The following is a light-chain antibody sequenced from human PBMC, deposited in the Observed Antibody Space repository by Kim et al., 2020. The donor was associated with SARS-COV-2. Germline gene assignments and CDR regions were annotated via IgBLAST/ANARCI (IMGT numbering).Light chain of an antibody. CDR3: CSSAGGYTWV. J-gene: IGLJ3*02. Sequence: GQSVTISCTGTSSDVGNYNYVSWYQQHPGKAPKLMIYDVSKRPSGVPERFSGSKSGNMASLTISGLQAEDEADYYCCSSAGGYTWVFGGGTQLTVL. CDR1: SSDVGNYNY. CDR2: DVS. V-gene: IGLV2-11*03.